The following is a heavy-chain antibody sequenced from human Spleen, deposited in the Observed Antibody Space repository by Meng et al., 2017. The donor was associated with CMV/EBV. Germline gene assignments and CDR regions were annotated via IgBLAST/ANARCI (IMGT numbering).Heavy chain of an antibody. CDR1: GGSISNYY. CDR2: NYYSGST. V-gene: IGHV4-59*01. Sequence: GSLRPSCTVSGGSISNYYWSWLRQPPGKGLEWIGYNYYSGSTNYNTSLRSRVTISIDTSTDQFSLRLRSVTAADPAGFYWARPSATGADYYGMDVWGQGTTVTVSS. D-gene: IGHD1-1*01. CDR3: ARPSATGADYYGMDV. J-gene: IGHJ6*02.